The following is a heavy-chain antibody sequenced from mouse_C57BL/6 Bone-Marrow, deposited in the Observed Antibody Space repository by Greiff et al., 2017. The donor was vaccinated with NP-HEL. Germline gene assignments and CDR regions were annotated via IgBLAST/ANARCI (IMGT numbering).Heavy chain of an antibody. D-gene: IGHD2-2*01. Sequence: QVQLQQPGAELVRPGSSVKLSCKASGYTFTSYWMDWVKQRPGQGLEWIGNIYPSDSETHYNQKFKDKATLTVDKSSSTAYMQLSSLTSEDSAVYYCARRYYGYGDWYFDVWGTGTTVTVSS. J-gene: IGHJ1*03. CDR2: IYPSDSET. V-gene: IGHV1-61*01. CDR3: ARRYYGYGDWYFDV. CDR1: GYTFTSYW.